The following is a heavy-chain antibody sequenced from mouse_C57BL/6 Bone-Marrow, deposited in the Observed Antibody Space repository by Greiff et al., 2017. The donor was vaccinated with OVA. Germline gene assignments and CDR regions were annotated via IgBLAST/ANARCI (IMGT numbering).Heavy chain of an antibody. CDR1: GYTFTSYG. CDR2: IYPRSGNT. V-gene: IGHV1-81*01. Sequence: QVQLQQSGAELARPGASVKLSCKASGYTFTSYGISWVKQRTGQGLEWIGEIYPRSGNTYYNEKFKGKATVTADKSSSTAYMKLRSLTSEDSAGYFCARGGPYCFDYWGQGTTLTVSS. CDR3: ARGGPYCFDY. J-gene: IGHJ2*01.